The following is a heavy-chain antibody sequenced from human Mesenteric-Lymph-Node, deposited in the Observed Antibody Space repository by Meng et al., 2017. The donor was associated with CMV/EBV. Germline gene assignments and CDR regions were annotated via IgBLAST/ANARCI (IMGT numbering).Heavy chain of an antibody. CDR3: ARDGYCTSSACYGGGFWFDS. D-gene: IGHD2-2*03. J-gene: IGHJ5*01. V-gene: IGHV1-18*01. CDR1: FTDYG. CDR2: ISPYNGKT. Sequence: FTDYGVSWVRQAPGQGLEWMGWISPYNGKTKYTEKIQGRVIMTTDTSTTTAYMELRSLRSDDTAVYYCARDGYCTSSACYGGGFWFDSWGQGTLVTVSS.